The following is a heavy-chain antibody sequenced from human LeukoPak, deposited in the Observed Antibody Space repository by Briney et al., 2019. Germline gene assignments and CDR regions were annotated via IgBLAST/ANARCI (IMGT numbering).Heavy chain of an antibody. CDR3: ARDPYEGFDP. CDR1: GGSISSGGYS. V-gene: IGHV4-30-2*01. D-gene: IGHD3-3*01. J-gene: IGHJ5*02. Sequence: KPSQTLSLTCAVSGGSISSGGYSWSWIRQPPGKGLEWIGYIYHSGSTNYNPSLKSRVTISVDTSKNQFSLKLSSVTAADTAVYYCARDPYEGFDPWGQGTLVTVSS. CDR2: IYHSGST.